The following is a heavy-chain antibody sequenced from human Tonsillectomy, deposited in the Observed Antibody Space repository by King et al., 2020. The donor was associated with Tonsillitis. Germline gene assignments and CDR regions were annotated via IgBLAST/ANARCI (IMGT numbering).Heavy chain of an antibody. D-gene: IGHD2-21*02. CDR2: LWYDGSNK. CDR3: ARDRCGGDCYFFDY. V-gene: IGHV3-33*08. J-gene: IGHJ4*02. Sequence: VQLVESGGGVVQPGRSLRLSCAASGFTFSNYGMHWVRQAPGKGLEWVAILWYDGSNKYYADSVKGRFTISRDNSKNTLYLQMNSLRAEDTAVYYCARDRCGGDCYFFDYGGQGTLVTVSP. CDR1: GFTFSNYG.